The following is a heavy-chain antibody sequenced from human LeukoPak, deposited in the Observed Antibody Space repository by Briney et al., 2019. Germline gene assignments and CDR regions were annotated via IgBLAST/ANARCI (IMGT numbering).Heavy chain of an antibody. J-gene: IGHJ4*02. CDR2: ISSSSSYI. CDR3: ARDLSPGRYFDWLPPDDY. V-gene: IGHV3-21*01. CDR1: GFTFSSYS. Sequence: MPGGSLRLSCAASGFTFSSYSMNWVRQAPGKGLEWVSSISSSSSYIYYADSVKGRFTISRDNAKNSLYLQMNSLRAEDTAVYYCARDLSPGRYFDWLPPDDYWGQGTLVTVSS. D-gene: IGHD3-9*01.